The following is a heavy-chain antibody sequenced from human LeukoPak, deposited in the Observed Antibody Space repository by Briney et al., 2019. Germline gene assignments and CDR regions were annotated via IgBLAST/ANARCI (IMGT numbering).Heavy chain of an antibody. D-gene: IGHD3-22*01. Sequence: GGTLRLSCAASGFTFSSYGMSWVRQAPGKGLEWVSAISGSGGSTYYADSVKGRFTISRDNSKNTLYLQMNSLRAEDTAVYYCAKDERKNYYDSSGYNKDFDYWGQGTLVTVSS. CDR1: GFTFSSYG. J-gene: IGHJ4*02. CDR2: ISGSGGST. V-gene: IGHV3-23*01. CDR3: AKDERKNYYDSSGYNKDFDY.